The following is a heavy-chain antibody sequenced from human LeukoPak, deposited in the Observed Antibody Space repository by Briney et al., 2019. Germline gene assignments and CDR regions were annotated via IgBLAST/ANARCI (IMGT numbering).Heavy chain of an antibody. CDR2: IKQDGSEK. CDR1: GFTFSSYW. J-gene: IGHJ4*02. CDR3: AKEGTYYYGSGSLDY. Sequence: RGSLRLSCAASGFTFSSYWMSWIRQAPGRGLEWVANIKQDGSEKYYADSVKGRFTISRDNAKNSLYLQMNSLRAEDTALYYCAKEGTYYYGSGSLDYWGQGTLVTVSS. D-gene: IGHD3-10*01. V-gene: IGHV3-7*03.